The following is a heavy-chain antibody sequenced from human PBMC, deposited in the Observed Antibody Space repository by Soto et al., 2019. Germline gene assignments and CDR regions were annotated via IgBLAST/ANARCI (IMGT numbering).Heavy chain of an antibody. CDR1: GYSFTSHG. CDR2: VSGYNGIT. CDR3: ARDSSTSSIWFHP. J-gene: IGHJ5*02. D-gene: IGHD2-2*01. V-gene: IGHV1-18*04. Sequence: ASVKVSCKASGYSFTSHGFSWVRQAPGQGLEWMAWVSGYNGITDIPQKFQGRVTLTIEPTTNTAYMELRRLRSDDTAVYFCARDSSTSSIWFHPWGQGTRVTVSS.